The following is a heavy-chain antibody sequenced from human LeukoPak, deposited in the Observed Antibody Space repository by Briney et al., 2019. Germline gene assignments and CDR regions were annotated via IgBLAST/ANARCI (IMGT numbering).Heavy chain of an antibody. V-gene: IGHV4-59*08. Sequence: PSETLSLTCTVSGDSIRTYYRSWIRQSPGQGLEWIGYIYHSGNTMYNPSLKSRVTMSVDTSKNQLSLNLRSVTAADTALYYCARHSERSGGWSEFDYWGQGTLVTVSS. CDR3: ARHSERSGGWSEFDY. CDR2: IYHSGNT. CDR1: GDSIRTYY. J-gene: IGHJ4*02. D-gene: IGHD6-19*01.